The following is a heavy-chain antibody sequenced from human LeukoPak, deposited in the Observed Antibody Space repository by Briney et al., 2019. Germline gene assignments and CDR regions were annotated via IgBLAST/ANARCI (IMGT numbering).Heavy chain of an antibody. CDR2: ISGSGGST. CDR1: GFTFSSYA. J-gene: IGHJ4*02. D-gene: IGHD5-18*01. Sequence: GGSLRLSCAASGFTFSSYAMSWVRQAPGKGLEWVSAISGSGGSTYYADSVKGRFTISKDNSKNTLYLQMNSLRAEDTAVYYCAKDSYNYGYLPAGRDFDYWGQGTLVTVSS. V-gene: IGHV3-23*01. CDR3: AKDSYNYGYLPAGRDFDY.